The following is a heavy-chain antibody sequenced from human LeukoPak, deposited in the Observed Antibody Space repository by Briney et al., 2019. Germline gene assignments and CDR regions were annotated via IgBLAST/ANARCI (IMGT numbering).Heavy chain of an antibody. V-gene: IGHV3-48*03. CDR2: ISSSGSTI. CDR1: GFTFSSYE. CDR3: ARVGAAADVDY. J-gene: IGHJ4*02. Sequence: GGSLRLSCAASGFTFSSYEMNWVRQAPGKGLEWVSYISSSGSTIYYADSVKGRFTISRDSAKNSLYLQMNSLRAEDTAVYYCARVGAAADVDYWGQGTLVTVSS. D-gene: IGHD6-13*01.